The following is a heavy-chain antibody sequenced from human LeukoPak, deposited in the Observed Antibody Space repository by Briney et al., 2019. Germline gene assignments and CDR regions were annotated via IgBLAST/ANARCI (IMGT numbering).Heavy chain of an antibody. Sequence: ASVTVSFKASGYTFTIYDINWVRQATGQGLEWMGWMNPNSGNTGYAQKFQGRVTITRNTSISTAYMELSSLRSEDTAVYYCAIMARSSTSRPFDYWGQGTLVTVSS. CDR1: GYTFTIYD. J-gene: IGHJ4*02. D-gene: IGHD2-2*01. CDR3: AIMARSSTSRPFDY. V-gene: IGHV1-8*03. CDR2: MNPNSGNT.